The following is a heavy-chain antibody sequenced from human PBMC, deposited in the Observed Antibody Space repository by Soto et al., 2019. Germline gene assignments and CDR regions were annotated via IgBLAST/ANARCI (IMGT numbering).Heavy chain of an antibody. D-gene: IGHD2-8*01. V-gene: IGHV4-39*07. CDR2: IYYSGST. CDR1: GGSISSSSYY. CDR3: ASRNGVTGMDV. Sequence: SETLSLTCTVSGGSISSSSYYWGWIRQPPGKGLEWIGSIYYSGSTYYNPSLKSRVTISVDTSKNQFSLKLSSVTAADTAVYYCASRNGVTGMDVWGQGTTVTVSS. J-gene: IGHJ6*02.